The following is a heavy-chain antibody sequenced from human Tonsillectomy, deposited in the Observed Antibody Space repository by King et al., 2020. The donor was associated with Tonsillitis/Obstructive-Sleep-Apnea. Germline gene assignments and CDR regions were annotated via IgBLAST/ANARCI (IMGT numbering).Heavy chain of an antibody. CDR1: GFTFSNAW. V-gene: IGHV3-15*01. Sequence: VQLVESGGGLVKPGGSLRLSCAASGFTFSNAWMSWVRPAPGKGLEGVGRIKNKADAWSADSAAPVKGRVTISRDDSKNTLYLQMNSLKTEDTAVYYCTTTDSVYYYMDVWGKGTTVTVSS. D-gene: IGHD2-21*01. J-gene: IGHJ6*03. CDR2: IKNKADAWSA. CDR3: TTTDSVYYYMDV.